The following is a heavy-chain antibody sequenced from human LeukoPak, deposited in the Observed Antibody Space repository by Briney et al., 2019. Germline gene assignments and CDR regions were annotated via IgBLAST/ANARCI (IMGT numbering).Heavy chain of an antibody. D-gene: IGHD3-10*01. CDR1: GFTFSSYW. V-gene: IGHV3-7*01. CDR3: AKDSGWSYYGSGSYKGPDY. CDR2: IKQDGSEQ. Sequence: GGSLRLSCAASGFTFSSYWMSWVRQAPGKGLEWVANIKQDGSEQYYADSVKGRFTISRDNSKNTLYLQMNSLRAEDTAVYYCAKDSGWSYYGSGSYKGPDYWGQGTLVTVSS. J-gene: IGHJ4*02.